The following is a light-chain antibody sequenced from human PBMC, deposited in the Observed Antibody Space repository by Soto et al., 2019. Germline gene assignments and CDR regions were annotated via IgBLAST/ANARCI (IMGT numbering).Light chain of an antibody. V-gene: IGLV1-51*01. CDR3: GTWDSSLSAGGV. Sequence: QSVLTQPPSVSAAPGQKVTISCSGSSSNIGNNYVSWYQQLPGTAPKLLIYDNNKRPSGIPDRFSGSKSGTSAILGITGLQTGDEADYYCGTWDSSLSAGGVFGGGTKLTVL. CDR1: SSNIGNNY. J-gene: IGLJ2*01. CDR2: DNN.